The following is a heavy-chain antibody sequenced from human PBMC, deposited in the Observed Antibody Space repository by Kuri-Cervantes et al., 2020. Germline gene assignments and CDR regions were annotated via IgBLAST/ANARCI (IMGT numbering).Heavy chain of an antibody. CDR2: ISAFNGNT. D-gene: IGHD6-19*01. J-gene: IGHJ4*02. CDR3: AKVLAVAGGGELDY. V-gene: IGHV1-18*01. CDR1: GYTFTKYG. Sequence: ASVKVSCKASGYTFTKYGISWVRQAPGQGLEWMGWISAFNGNTDYAQELQGRVTMTTDTSTSTVYMELSSLRSEDTAVYYCAKVLAVAGGGELDYWGQGTLVTVSS.